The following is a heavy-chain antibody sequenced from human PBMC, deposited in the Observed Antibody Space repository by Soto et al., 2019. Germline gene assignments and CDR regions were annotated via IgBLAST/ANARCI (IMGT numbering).Heavy chain of an antibody. CDR1: GYTFTTYY. J-gene: IGHJ2*01. V-gene: IGHV1-46*01. CDR2: INPGGVST. Sequence: QVQLVQSGAEVKKPGASVEVSCKASGYTFTTYYIHWVRHAPGQGLEWMGVINPGGVSTKYAQKFQDRVTMTRETSTSTVYMDLSSLRSEDTAVYFCARGGNGDNVGYWYFDLWGRGTQVTVSP. D-gene: IGHD4-17*01. CDR3: ARGGNGDNVGYWYFDL.